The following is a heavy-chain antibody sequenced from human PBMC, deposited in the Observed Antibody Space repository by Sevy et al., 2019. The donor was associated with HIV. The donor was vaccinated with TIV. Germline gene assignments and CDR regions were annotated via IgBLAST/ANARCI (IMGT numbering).Heavy chain of an antibody. CDR1: GDSVSSNSAA. D-gene: IGHD6-19*01. Sequence: SQTLSLTCAISGDSVSSNSAAWNWIRQSPSRGLEWLGRTYYRSKWYNDYAVSVKSRITINPDTSKNQFSLQLNSVTPEDTAVYYCAREPGWAEAGTGWFDPWGQGTLVTVSS. J-gene: IGHJ5*02. CDR3: AREPGWAEAGTGWFDP. V-gene: IGHV6-1*01. CDR2: TYYRSKWYN.